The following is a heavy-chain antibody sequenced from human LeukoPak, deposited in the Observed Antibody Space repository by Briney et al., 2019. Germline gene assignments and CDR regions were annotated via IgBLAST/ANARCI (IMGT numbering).Heavy chain of an antibody. CDR3: AKDMIQLWFPDN. Sequence: GGSLRLSCAASGFTFSSYAMSWVRQAPGKGLEWVSAISGSGGSTYYADSVKGRFTISRDNSKNTLYLQMNSLRGEDMAVYYCAKDMIQLWFPDNRGQGILVTVSS. V-gene: IGHV3-23*01. CDR2: ISGSGGST. J-gene: IGHJ4*02. CDR1: GFTFSSYA. D-gene: IGHD5-18*01.